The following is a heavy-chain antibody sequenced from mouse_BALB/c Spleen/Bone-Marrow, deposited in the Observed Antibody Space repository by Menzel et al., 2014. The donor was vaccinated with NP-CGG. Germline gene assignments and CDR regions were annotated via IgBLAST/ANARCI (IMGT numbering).Heavy chain of an antibody. D-gene: IGHD4-1*01. V-gene: IGHV1-7*01. CDR2: INPSTGYT. J-gene: IGHJ1*01. Sequence: VQRVESGAELAKPGASVKMSCKASGYTFTSYWMHWVKQRPGQGLEWIGYINPSTGYTEYNQKFKDKATLTADKSSSTAYMQLSSLTSEDSAVYYCARDWDYWYFDVWGAGTTVTVSS. CDR3: ARDWDYWYFDV. CDR1: GYTFTSYW.